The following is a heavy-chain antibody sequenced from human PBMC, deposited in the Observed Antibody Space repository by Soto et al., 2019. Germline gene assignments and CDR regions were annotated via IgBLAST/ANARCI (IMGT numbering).Heavy chain of an antibody. D-gene: IGHD3-16*02. CDR3: ASGRITFGGVIGLFDY. Sequence: QVQLVESGGGVIQPGTSLRLSCAASGSTFSSLPLHWVRQAPGKGLEWVAVISYDGSTKSYADSVKGRFTISRNNSNNTESLQMFSLRADDTAVYYCASGRITFGGVIGLFDYWGQGTQVTVSS. CDR2: ISYDGSTK. CDR1: GSTFSSLP. V-gene: IGHV3-30-3*01. J-gene: IGHJ4*02.